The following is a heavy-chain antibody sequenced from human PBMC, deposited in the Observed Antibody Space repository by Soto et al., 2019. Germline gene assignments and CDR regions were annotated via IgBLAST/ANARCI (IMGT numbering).Heavy chain of an antibody. D-gene: IGHD2-21*02. Sequence: QVQLVQSGAEVKKPGSSVKVSCKASGGTFSSYAISWVRQAPGQGLEWMGGIIPIFGTADYAQKFQGRVTITADESTSTAYMELSSLRSEDTAVYYCASHCGGDCYSRSPPYYYYGMDVWGPGNTVTVSS. CDR1: GGTFSSYA. J-gene: IGHJ6*02. CDR2: IIPIFGTA. CDR3: ASHCGGDCYSRSPPYYYYGMDV. V-gene: IGHV1-69*12.